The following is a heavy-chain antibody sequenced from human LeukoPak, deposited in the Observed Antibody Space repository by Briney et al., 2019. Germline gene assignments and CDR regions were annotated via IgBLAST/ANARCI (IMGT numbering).Heavy chain of an antibody. CDR2: ISSSGST. V-gene: IGHV3-53*01. J-gene: IGHJ6*02. Sequence: GGSLRLSCAASGFTVSSNYMSWVRQAPGKGLEWVSVISSSGSTYYADSVKGRFTISRDNAKNSLYLQMNSLRAEDTAVYYCARDLTGYSRGMDVWGQGTTVTVSS. D-gene: IGHD6-19*01. CDR1: GFTVSSNY. CDR3: ARDLTGYSRGMDV.